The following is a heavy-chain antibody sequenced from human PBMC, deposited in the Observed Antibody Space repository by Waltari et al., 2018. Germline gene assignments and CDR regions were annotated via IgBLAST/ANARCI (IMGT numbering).Heavy chain of an antibody. CDR1: GYTFTGYY. CDR2: INPNSGGT. CDR3: ARDLDPHYYGSGSYFY. D-gene: IGHD3-10*01. J-gene: IGHJ4*02. V-gene: IGHV1-2*06. Sequence: QVQLVQSGAAVKKPGASVKVSCKASGYTFTGYYMHWVRQAPGQGLEWMGRINPNSGGTNYAQKFQGRVTMTRDTSISTAYMELSRLRSDDTAVYYCARDLDPHYYGSGSYFYWGQGTLVTVSS.